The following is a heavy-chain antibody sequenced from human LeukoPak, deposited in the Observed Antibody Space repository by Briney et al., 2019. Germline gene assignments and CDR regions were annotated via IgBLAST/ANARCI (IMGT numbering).Heavy chain of an antibody. CDR3: AVSNWMAP. CDR2: ISFDGSDA. Sequence: GGSLRLSCAASGFTFSGFWMHWVRQAPGKGLVWVSCISFDGSDATYADSVKGRFAISRDNAKNTLHLQMDSLTVEDTAVYYCAVSNWMAPWGQGTLVTVSS. V-gene: IGHV3-74*01. J-gene: IGHJ5*02. CDR1: GFTFSGFW.